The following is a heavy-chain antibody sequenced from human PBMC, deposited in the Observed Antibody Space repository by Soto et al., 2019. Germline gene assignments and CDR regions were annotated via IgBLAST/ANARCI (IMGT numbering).Heavy chain of an antibody. J-gene: IGHJ4*02. CDR1: GASIINHY. CDR3: ARSDGRY. CDR2: VSNTATT. V-gene: IGHV4-59*11. Sequence: SETLSLTCTVSGASIINHYWAWIRQSPGRGLESIGYVSNTATTTYNPSLKSRVTISVDTSKNQFSLKLSSVTAADTAVYYCARSDGRYWGQGTLVTVS.